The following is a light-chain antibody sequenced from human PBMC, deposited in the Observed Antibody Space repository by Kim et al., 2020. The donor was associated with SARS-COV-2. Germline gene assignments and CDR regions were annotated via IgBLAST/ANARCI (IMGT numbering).Light chain of an antibody. CDR2: AAS. J-gene: IGKJ3*01. V-gene: IGKV1-8*01. Sequence: AIRMTQSPSSLSASIGDRVTITCRASQDISSYLAWYQQKPGKAPRLLIYAASTLQSGVPSRFSGGGSGTDFTLTISCLQSEDFATYYCQQYYIYPRTFGPGTKVDIK. CDR1: QDISSY. CDR3: QQYYIYPRT.